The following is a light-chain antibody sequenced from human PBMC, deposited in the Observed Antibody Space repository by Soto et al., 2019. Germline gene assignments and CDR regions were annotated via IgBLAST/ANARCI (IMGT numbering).Light chain of an antibody. CDR2: GAS. CDR3: QQYGSSPPSST. J-gene: IGKJ5*01. Sequence: VRTQSPATLSVSPGERAPLSCTASQRVSSGYLAWYQQKLGQAPRLLIYGASNRATDIPDRFSGRGSGTDFTLTISRLEPEDFAVYYCQQYGSSPPSSTFGQGTRLEIK. V-gene: IGKV3-20*01. CDR1: QRVSSGY.